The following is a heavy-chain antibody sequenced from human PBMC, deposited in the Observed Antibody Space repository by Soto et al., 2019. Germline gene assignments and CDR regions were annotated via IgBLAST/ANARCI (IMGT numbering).Heavy chain of an antibody. V-gene: IGHV4-4*02. J-gene: IGHJ4*02. CDR2: IYHSGST. D-gene: IGHD3-10*01. Sequence: QVQLQESGPGLVKPSGTLSLTCAVSGGSISSSNWWSWVRQPPGKGLEWIGEIYHSGSTNYNPSLERGVTISVDKSKNQFARKLSSVTAADTAVYYCATVKASGVNCDYWGQGTLVTVSS. CDR3: ATVKASGVNCDY. CDR1: GGSISSSNW.